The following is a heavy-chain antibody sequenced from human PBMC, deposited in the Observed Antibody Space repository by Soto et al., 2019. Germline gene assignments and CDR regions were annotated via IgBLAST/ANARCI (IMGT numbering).Heavy chain of an antibody. J-gene: IGHJ4*02. CDR2: ITPAFGTT. V-gene: IGHV1-69*01. Sequence: QVHLVQSGAEVKKPGSSVKISCRASGSTFSKRSITWVRQAPGQGFEWMGGITPAFGTTNFARMFQGRLTITADEPTTTAYLELSSLTSEDTAVYHCATWAGLVTYRGFIGSLDFWGQGTLVTVSS. CDR3: ATWAGLVTYRGFIGSLDF. CDR1: GSTFSKRS. D-gene: IGHD2-21*02.